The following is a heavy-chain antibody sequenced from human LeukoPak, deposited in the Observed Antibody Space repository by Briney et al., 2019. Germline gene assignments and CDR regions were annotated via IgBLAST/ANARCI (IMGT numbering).Heavy chain of an antibody. Sequence: SGGSLRLSCAASGFTFSSYGMHWVRQAPGKGLEWVAVISYDGSNKYYADSVKGRFTISRDNAKNSLYLQMNSLRAEDTAVYYCARGHIAVAAHDDAFDIWGQGTMVTVSS. D-gene: IGHD6-19*01. CDR2: ISYDGSNK. CDR1: GFTFSSYG. J-gene: IGHJ3*02. CDR3: ARGHIAVAAHDDAFDI. V-gene: IGHV3-30*03.